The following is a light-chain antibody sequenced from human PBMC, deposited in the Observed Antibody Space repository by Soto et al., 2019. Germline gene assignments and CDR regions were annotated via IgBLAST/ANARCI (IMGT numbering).Light chain of an antibody. CDR3: QQYNNWPPWT. J-gene: IGKJ1*01. CDR2: GAS. Sequence: EIVMTQSPATLSVSPGERATLSCSASKSVSSNLAWYQQKPGQAPRLLIYGASTRATGIPARFSGSGSGTEFTLTISSLQSEDFAVYYCQQYNNWPPWTFGQGTKVEI. CDR1: KSVSSN. V-gene: IGKV3-15*01.